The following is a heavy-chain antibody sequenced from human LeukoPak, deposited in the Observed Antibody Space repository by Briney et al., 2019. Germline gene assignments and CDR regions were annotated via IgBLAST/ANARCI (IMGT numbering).Heavy chain of an antibody. D-gene: IGHD5-18*01. J-gene: IGHJ4*02. CDR2: IYYSGST. Sequence: ASETLSLTCTVSGGSISSYYWSWIRQPPGKGLEWIGYIYYSGSTNYNPSLKSRVTISVDTSKNQFSLKLSSVTAADTAVYYCARGGYSYGLDYWGQGTLVTVSS. CDR1: GGSISSYY. V-gene: IGHV4-59*08. CDR3: ARGGYSYGLDY.